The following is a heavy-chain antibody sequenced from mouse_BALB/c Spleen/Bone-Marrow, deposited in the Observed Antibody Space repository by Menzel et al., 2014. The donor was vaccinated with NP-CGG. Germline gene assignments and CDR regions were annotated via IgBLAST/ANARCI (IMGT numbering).Heavy chain of an antibody. CDR1: GYTFTNYV. V-gene: IGHV1-14*01. J-gene: IGHJ1*01. D-gene: IGHD2-1*01. CDR2: INPYNDGT. CDR3: ARGGNYWYFDV. Sequence: EVKLQESGPELVKPGASVKMSCKASGYTFTNYVMHWVKEKPGQGLEWIGYINPYNDGTKYNEKFKGKATLTSDKSSSTAYMELSSLTSEDSTVYYCARGGNYWYFDVWGAGTTVTVSS.